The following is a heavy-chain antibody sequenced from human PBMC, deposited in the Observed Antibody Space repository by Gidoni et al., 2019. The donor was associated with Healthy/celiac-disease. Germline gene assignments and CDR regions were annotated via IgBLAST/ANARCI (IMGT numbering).Heavy chain of an antibody. D-gene: IGHD4-4*01. CDR2: IWYDGSNK. CDR1: GFTFSSYG. CDR3: ARDYSNFPYYYYYMDV. J-gene: IGHJ6*03. V-gene: IGHV3-33*01. Sequence: QVQLVESGGGVVQPGRSLRLSCAASGFTFSSYGMHWVRQAPGKGLEWVAVIWYDGSNKYYADSVKCRFTISRDNSKNTLYLQMNSLRAEDTAVYYCARDYSNFPYYYYYMDVWGKGTTVTVSS.